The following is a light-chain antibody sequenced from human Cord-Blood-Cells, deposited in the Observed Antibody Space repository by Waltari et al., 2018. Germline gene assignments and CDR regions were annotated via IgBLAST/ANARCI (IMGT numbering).Light chain of an antibody. CDR3: QQYGSSPPYS. V-gene: IGKV3-20*01. Sequence: EIVXTQSPGTLSLSPGERATLSCRASQSVSSSYLAWYQQKPGQAPRLLIYGASSRATGIPDRFSGSGSGTDFTLTISRLEPEXFAVYYCQQYGSSPPYSFGQGTKLEIK. CDR1: QSVSSSY. J-gene: IGKJ2*03. CDR2: GAS.